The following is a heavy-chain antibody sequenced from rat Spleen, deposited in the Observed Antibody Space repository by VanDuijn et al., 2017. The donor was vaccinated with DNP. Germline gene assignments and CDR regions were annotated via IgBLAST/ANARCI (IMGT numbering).Heavy chain of an antibody. Sequence: QVQLKESGPGLVQPSQTLSLTCTVSGFSLTTNGVSWVRQPPGKGLEWIAAITSGGNTYFNSALKSRLSVTRDTSRSHVFLGRNSQQTEDTAIYFCTREREPSDNPDDFDYWGQGVMVTVSS. CDR3: TREREPSDNPDDFDY. D-gene: IGHD3-4*01. J-gene: IGHJ2*01. V-gene: IGHV2S12*01. CDR1: GFSLTTNG. CDR2: ITSGGNT.